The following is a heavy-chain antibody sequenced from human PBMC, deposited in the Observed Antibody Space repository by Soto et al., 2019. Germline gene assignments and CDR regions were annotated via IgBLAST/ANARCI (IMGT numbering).Heavy chain of an antibody. J-gene: IGHJ4*02. CDR2: ISDSSSTI. D-gene: IGHD1-20*01. CDR3: AREVGVTGY. V-gene: IGHV3-48*04. Sequence: EVQLVESGGGLVQPGGSLRLSCAASGFTFNSHTMNWVRQAPGKGLEWLSYISDSSSTIYYADSVKGRFTISRDNAKSSLYLQMNSLRAEDTAVYYCAREVGVTGYWGQGTLVTVSS. CDR1: GFTFNSHT.